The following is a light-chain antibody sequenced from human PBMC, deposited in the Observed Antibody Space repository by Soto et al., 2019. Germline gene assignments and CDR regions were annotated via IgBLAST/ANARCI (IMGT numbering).Light chain of an antibody. J-gene: IGLJ2*01. CDR2: DII. CDR1: SSDIGAFTS. CDR3: SSYSRTTTLVV. Sequence: QSALTQPASVSGSPGQSITISCTGTSSDIGAFTSVYWYQQHPRKAPKLFIYDIIHRPSGVSARFSGSKSVNTASLTVSGLHPEDEANYFCSSYSRTTTLVVFGGGTKLTVL. V-gene: IGLV2-14*03.